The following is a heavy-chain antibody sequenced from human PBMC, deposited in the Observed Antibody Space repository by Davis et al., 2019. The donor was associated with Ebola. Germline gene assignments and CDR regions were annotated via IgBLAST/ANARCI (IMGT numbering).Heavy chain of an antibody. CDR3: ARGEGYCSGGSCYPFDY. V-gene: IGHV4-59*01. CDR1: GGSISSYY. Sequence: SETLSLTCTVSGGSISSYYWSWIRQPPGKGLEWIGYIYYSGSTNYNPSLKSRVTISVDTSKNQFSLKLSSVTAADTAVYYCARGEGYCSGGSCYPFDYWGQGTLVTVSS. J-gene: IGHJ4*02. CDR2: IYYSGST. D-gene: IGHD2-15*01.